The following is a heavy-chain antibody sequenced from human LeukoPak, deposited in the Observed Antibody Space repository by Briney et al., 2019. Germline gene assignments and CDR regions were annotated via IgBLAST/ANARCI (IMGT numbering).Heavy chain of an antibody. J-gene: IGHJ3*02. V-gene: IGHV1-18*01. D-gene: IGHD2-15*01. CDR2: ISAYNGNT. CDR3: ARETTEPGGYWHAQRDGFDI. CDR1: GYTFTSYG. Sequence: ASVKVSCKASGYTFTSYGISWVRQAPGQGLEWMGWISAYNGNTNYAQKLQGRVTMTTDTSTSTAYMELRSLSSVTAADTAVYYCARETTEPGGYWHAQRDGFDIWGQGTRVTVSS.